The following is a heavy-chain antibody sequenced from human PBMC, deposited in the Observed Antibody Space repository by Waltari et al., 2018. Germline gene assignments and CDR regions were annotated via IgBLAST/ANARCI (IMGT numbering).Heavy chain of an antibody. CDR3: ARDRGGFSSSWYGDYYYYMDV. CDR1: GGSISSYY. J-gene: IGHJ6*03. V-gene: IGHV4-59*01. Sequence: QVQLQESGPGLVKPSETLSLTCPVSGGSISSYYWSWIRQPPGKGLEWIGYIYYSGSTNYNPSLKSRVTISVDTSKNQFSLKLSSVTAADTAVYYCARDRGGFSSSWYGDYYYYMDVWGKGTTVTVSS. CDR2: IYYSGST. D-gene: IGHD6-13*01.